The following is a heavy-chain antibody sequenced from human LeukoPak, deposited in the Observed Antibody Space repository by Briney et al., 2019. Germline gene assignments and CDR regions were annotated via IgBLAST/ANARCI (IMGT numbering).Heavy chain of an antibody. CDR1: GFTFSSYV. V-gene: IGHV3-23*01. D-gene: IGHD2-2*01. CDR3: AKEWAAAYLDY. CDR2: ISASGGST. J-gene: IGHJ4*02. Sequence: PGGSLRLSCAASGFTFSSYVISWVRQAPGKGLEWVSTISASGGSTYYADSVKGRFTISRDNSKNTLYLQMNSLRAEDTAVYYCAKEWAAAYLDYWGQGTLVTVSS.